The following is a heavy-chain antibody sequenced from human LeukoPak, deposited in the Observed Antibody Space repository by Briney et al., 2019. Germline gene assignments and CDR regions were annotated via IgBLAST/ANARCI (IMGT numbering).Heavy chain of an antibody. CDR1: GYTFTSYG. D-gene: IGHD3-3*01. V-gene: IGHV1-18*01. Sequence: ASVKVSCKASGYTFTSYGISWVRQAPGQGLEWMGWISAYNGNTNYAQKLQGRVTMTTDTSTSTAYMELRSLRSDDTAVYYCARGISDFWSGYYTDYYFDYWGQGTLVTVSS. J-gene: IGHJ4*02. CDR3: ARGISDFWSGYYTDYYFDY. CDR2: ISAYNGNT.